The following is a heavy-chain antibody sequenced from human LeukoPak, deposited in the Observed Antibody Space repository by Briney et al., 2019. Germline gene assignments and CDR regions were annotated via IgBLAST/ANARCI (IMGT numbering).Heavy chain of an antibody. V-gene: IGHV1-18*01. J-gene: IGHJ4*02. CDR3: ARDQGPVDTAMVTSDY. D-gene: IGHD5-18*01. CDR1: GYTFTSYG. CDR2: ISAYNGNT. Sequence: ASVKVSCKASGYTFTSYGISWVRQAPGQGLEWMGWISAYNGNTNYAQKLQGRVTMTTDTSTSTAYMELRSLRSDDTAVYYCARDQGPVDTAMVTSDYWGQGTLVTASS.